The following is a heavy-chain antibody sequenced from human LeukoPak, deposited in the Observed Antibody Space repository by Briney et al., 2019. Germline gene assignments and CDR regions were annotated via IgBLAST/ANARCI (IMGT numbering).Heavy chain of an antibody. D-gene: IGHD3-9*01. CDR2: ISAYNCNT. J-gene: IGHJ5*02. V-gene: IGHV1-18*01. CDR3: ARDFPRDYDILTGYYMAGWFDP. Sequence: ASVKVSCKASGYTFTSYGISWVRQAPGQGLEWMGWISAYNCNTNYSQKLQGRVTMTTDTSTSTAYMELRRLRSDDTAVYYCARDFPRDYDILTGYYMAGWFDPWGQGTLVTVSS. CDR1: GYTFTSYG.